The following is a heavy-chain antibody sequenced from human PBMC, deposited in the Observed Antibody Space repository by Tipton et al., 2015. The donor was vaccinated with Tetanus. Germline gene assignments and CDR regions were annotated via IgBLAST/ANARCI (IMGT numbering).Heavy chain of an antibody. D-gene: IGHD6-19*01. CDR2: LSYDGNNK. Sequence: SLRLSCAASGFTCSNYGMHWVRRAPGKGLEWVAVLSYDGNNKYYADSVKGRFTISRDNSRNTLYLQMNSLRAEDTAVYYCVRGGVAVAGRGSAYSGLGVWGQGTTVTVSS. CDR1: GFTCSNYG. J-gene: IGHJ6*02. CDR3: VRGGVAVAGRGSAYSGLGV. V-gene: IGHV3-30*03.